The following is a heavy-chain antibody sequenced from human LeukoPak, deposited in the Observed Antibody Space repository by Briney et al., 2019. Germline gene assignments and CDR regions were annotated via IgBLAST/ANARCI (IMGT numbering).Heavy chain of an antibody. J-gene: IGHJ3*02. Sequence: ASVTVSCKASGYTLTGYYMHWVRQAPGQGLEWMGRINPNSGGTNYAQKFQGRVTMTRDMSMSTAYMELSRLRSDDTAVYYCAGEDNSSGYRPFDIWGQGTMVTVPS. D-gene: IGHD3-22*01. CDR2: INPNSGGT. CDR1: GYTLTGYY. V-gene: IGHV1-2*06. CDR3: AGEDNSSGYRPFDI.